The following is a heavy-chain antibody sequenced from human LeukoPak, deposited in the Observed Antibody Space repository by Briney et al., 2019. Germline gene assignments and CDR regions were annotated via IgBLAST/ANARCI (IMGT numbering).Heavy chain of an antibody. D-gene: IGHD3-22*01. CDR1: GYTFTSYG. CDR3: ARDPTRYYYDSSGEFDY. J-gene: IGHJ4*02. CDR2: ISAYNGNT. V-gene: IGHV1-18*01. Sequence: EASVKVSCKASGYTFTSYGISWVRQAPGQGLEWMGWISAYNGNTNYAQKLQGRVTMTTDTSTSTAYMELRSLRSDDTAVYYCARDPTRYYYDSSGEFDYWGQGTLVTVPS.